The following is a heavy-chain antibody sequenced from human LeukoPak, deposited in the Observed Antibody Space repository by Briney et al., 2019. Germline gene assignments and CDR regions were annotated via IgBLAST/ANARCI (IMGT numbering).Heavy chain of an antibody. J-gene: IGHJ4*02. Sequence: PGGSLRLSCSASGFTFTSYAMHWVRQAPGKGLEYVSAIGISGVSTYYADPVKGRFTISRDNSKNTLYLQMSTLRAEDTAVYYCVKGQMDYWGQGTLVTVSS. V-gene: IGHV3-64D*06. CDR1: GFTFTSYA. D-gene: IGHD5-24*01. CDR2: IGISGVST. CDR3: VKGQMDY.